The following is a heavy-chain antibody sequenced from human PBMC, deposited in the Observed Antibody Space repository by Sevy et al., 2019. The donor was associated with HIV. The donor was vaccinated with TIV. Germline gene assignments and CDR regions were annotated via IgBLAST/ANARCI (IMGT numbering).Heavy chain of an antibody. CDR2: MKQDGSEE. CDR1: GFSFSIYW. Sequence: GGSLRLSCAASGFSFSIYWMSWVRQAPGKGLEWVATMKQDGSEEDDVGSVKGSFTISRDNANNSLFLQMNSLSAEDTAVYYCVREGLGGYSYSLDYWGHGTLVTVSS. V-gene: IGHV3-7*01. J-gene: IGHJ4*01. CDR3: VREGLGGYSYSLDY. D-gene: IGHD5-18*01.